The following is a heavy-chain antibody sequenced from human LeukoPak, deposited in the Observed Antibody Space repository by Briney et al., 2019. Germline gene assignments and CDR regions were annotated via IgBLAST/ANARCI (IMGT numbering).Heavy chain of an antibody. CDR2: IIPIFGTA. J-gene: IGHJ6*03. D-gene: IGHD6-25*01. Sequence: ASVKVSCKASGGTFSSYAISWARQAPGQGLEWMGGIIPIFGTANYAQKFQGRVTITADKSTSTAYMELSSLRSDDTAIYYCGLSGNYYYYYMDVWGKGTTVTISS. CDR1: GGTFSSYA. CDR3: GLSGNYYYYYMDV. V-gene: IGHV1-69*06.